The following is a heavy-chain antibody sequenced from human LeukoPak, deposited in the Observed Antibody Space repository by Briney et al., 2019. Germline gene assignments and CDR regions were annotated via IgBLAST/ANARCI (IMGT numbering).Heavy chain of an antibody. CDR3: ARGNKGKIFGVALGGYYMDV. D-gene: IGHD3-3*01. Sequence: GASVKVSCKASGGTFRTYAINWVRQATGQGLEWMGWMNPNSGNTGYAQKFQGRVTITRNTSISTAYMELSSLRSEDTAVYYCARGNKGKIFGVALGGYYMDVWGKGTTVTVSS. V-gene: IGHV1-8*01. CDR2: MNPNSGNT. J-gene: IGHJ6*03. CDR1: GGTFRTYA.